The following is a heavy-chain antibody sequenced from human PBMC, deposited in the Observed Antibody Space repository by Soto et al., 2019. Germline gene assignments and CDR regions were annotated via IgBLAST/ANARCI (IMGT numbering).Heavy chain of an antibody. Sequence: QVQLVESGGGVVQPGRSLRLSCAASGFTFSSYGMHWVRQAPGKGLEWVAVISYDGSNKYYADSVKGRFTISRDNSKNTLYLQMNSLRAEATAVYYCAKDGPCCDSSLSWGQGTLVTVSS. V-gene: IGHV3-30*18. J-gene: IGHJ5*02. CDR2: ISYDGSNK. CDR1: GFTFSSYG. D-gene: IGHD3-22*01. CDR3: AKDGPCCDSSLS.